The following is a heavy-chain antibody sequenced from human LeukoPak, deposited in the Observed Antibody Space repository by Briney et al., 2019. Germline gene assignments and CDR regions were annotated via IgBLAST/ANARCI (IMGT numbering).Heavy chain of an antibody. J-gene: IGHJ5*02. D-gene: IGHD6-13*01. V-gene: IGHV4-39*01. CDR3: ARSSSSWLNWFDP. CDR2: IYYSGST. Sequence: PSETLSLTCTVSGGSISSSSSYWGWIRQPPGKGLEWVGSIYYSGSTYYNPSLKSRVTISVDTSKNQFSLKLSSVTAADTAVYYCARSSSSWLNWFDPWGQGTLVTVSS. CDR1: GGSISSSSSY.